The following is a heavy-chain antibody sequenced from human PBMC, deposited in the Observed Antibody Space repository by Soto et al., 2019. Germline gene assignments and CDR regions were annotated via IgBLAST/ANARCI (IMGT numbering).Heavy chain of an antibody. CDR2: VYYNGKT. CDR1: GGSIRTTFYY. D-gene: IGHD1-1*01. V-gene: IGHV4-39*01. Sequence: QLRLLESVPGVVKPAETLSLTCTVSGGSIRTTFYYWGWIRQSPGKGLEWIGTVYYNGKTFYSPSPHSPISITVDTSENQFALRLTSGTAAHTAVYYCATHPINDDNYPAEVNFWGPGTLVTVSS. J-gene: IGHJ1*01. CDR3: ATHPINDDNYPAEVNF.